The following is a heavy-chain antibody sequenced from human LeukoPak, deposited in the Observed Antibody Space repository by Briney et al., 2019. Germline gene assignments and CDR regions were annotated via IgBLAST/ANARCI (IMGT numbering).Heavy chain of an antibody. CDR3: AGLESHYYDSSGYYYGLYFQH. V-gene: IGHV1-69*05. J-gene: IGHJ1*01. CDR1: GGTFSSYA. Sequence: ASVKVSCKASGGTFSSYAISWVRQAPGQGREWMGGIIPIFGTANYAQKFQGRVTITTDESTSTAYMELSSLRSEDTAVYYCAGLESHYYDSSGYYYGLYFQHWGQGTLVTVSS. D-gene: IGHD3-22*01. CDR2: IIPIFGTA.